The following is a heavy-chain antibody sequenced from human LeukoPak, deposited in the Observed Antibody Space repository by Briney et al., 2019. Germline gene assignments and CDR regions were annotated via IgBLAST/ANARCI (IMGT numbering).Heavy chain of an antibody. V-gene: IGHV1-2*02. CDR2: IDPNSGDT. CDR3: ARGGDYGGRFWGNF. Sequence: ASVKVSCKASGYTSTAYYMHWVRQAPGQGLEWMGWIDPNSGDTNYAQKFQGRVTMTRDTSITTAYMELSSLRSDDTAVYYCARGGDYGGRFWGNFWGQGTLVTVSS. D-gene: IGHD4-17*01. J-gene: IGHJ4*02. CDR1: GYTSTAYY.